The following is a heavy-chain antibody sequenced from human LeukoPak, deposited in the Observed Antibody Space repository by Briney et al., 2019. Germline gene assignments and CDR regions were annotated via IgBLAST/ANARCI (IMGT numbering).Heavy chain of an antibody. V-gene: IGHV3-23*01. CDR3: AKDIPVEEDYFDH. CDR2: ISGSGGST. J-gene: IGHJ4*02. CDR1: GFTFSSYV. D-gene: IGHD2-2*02. Sequence: GGSLRLSCAASGFTFSSYVMSWVRQAPGKGLEWVSSISGSGGSTYYADSVKGRFTISRDNSKNTPYLQINSLRAADTAVYYCAKDIPVEEDYFDHWGQGTLVTVSS.